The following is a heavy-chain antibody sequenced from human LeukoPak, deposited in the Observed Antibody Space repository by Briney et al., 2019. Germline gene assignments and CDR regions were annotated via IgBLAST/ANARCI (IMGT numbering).Heavy chain of an antibody. V-gene: IGHV3-23*01. CDR3: AKARSVTMIVVVITGYYYYGMDV. J-gene: IGHJ6*02. D-gene: IGHD3-22*01. Sequence: GGSLRLSCAASGFTFSSYAMSWVRQAPGKGLEWVSAISGSGGSTYYADSVKGRFTISRDNSKNTLYLQMNSLRAEDTAVYYCAKARSVTMIVVVITGYYYYGMDVWGQGTTVTVSS. CDR2: ISGSGGST. CDR1: GFTFSSYA.